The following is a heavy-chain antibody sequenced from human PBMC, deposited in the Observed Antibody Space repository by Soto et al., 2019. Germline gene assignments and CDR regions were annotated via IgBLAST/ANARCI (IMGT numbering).Heavy chain of an antibody. CDR3: ARDNGYSHGHGMDV. V-gene: IGHV3-30-3*01. D-gene: IGHD5-18*01. CDR1: GFTFSSHT. J-gene: IGHJ6*02. CDR2: ISYDGGNK. Sequence: GGSLRLSCAASGFTFSSHTIYWVRQAPGKGLEWVALISYDGGNKYYADSVKGGFTISRDNSKNTLYLQMNSLRVEDTAVYYCARDNGYSHGHGMDVWGQGTTVTVSS.